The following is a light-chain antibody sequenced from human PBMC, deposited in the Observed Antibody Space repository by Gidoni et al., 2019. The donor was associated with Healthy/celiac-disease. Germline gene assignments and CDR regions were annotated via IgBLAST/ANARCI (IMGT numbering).Light chain of an antibody. CDR1: QSVSSSY. V-gene: IGKV3-20*01. Sequence: EIVLTQSPGTLSLSPGERATLSCRAGQSVSSSYLAGYQQKPGQAPRRLIYGAASRATGIPDKFSSSRAGTDFTLTISRLEPEDFAVYYCQQYGSSPLYTFGQGTKLEIK. J-gene: IGKJ2*01. CDR3: QQYGSSPLYT. CDR2: GAA.